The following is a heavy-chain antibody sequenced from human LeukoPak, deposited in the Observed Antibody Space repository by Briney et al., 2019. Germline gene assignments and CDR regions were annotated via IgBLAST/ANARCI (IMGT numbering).Heavy chain of an antibody. V-gene: IGHV3-7*01. J-gene: IGHJ6*02. D-gene: IGHD6-13*01. CDR2: IKQDGSEK. Sequence: GGSLRLSCAASGFPFSSYWMSWVRQAPGKGLEWVANIKQDGSEKYYVDSVKGRFTISRDNAKNSLYLQMNSLRAEDTAVYYCARGTYSSSWYFNYYYGMDVWGQGTTVTVSS. CDR1: GFPFSSYW. CDR3: ARGTYSSSWYFNYYYGMDV.